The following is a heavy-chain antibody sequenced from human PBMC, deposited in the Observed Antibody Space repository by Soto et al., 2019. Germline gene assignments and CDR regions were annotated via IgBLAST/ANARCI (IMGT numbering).Heavy chain of an antibody. V-gene: IGHV3-48*01. CDR3: ARGGSSLDNGMDV. CDR1: GFSFSTYS. Sequence: EVQLVESGGGLVQPGGSLRLSCAASGFSFSTYSMNWVRQAPGKGLEWVSYISSRSYTIYYVDSVKGRFTISRDNAKNSLYLQMNSLRAEDTAVVPCARGGSSLDNGMDVWGQGTTVTVSS. J-gene: IGHJ6*02. D-gene: IGHD3-16*01. CDR2: ISSRSYTI.